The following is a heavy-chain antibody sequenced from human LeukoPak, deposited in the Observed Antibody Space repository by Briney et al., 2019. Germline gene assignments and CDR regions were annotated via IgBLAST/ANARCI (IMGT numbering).Heavy chain of an antibody. D-gene: IGHD3-10*01. J-gene: IGHJ6*03. V-gene: IGHV4-34*01. CDR2: ISQNGDS. CDR1: GGSLSFYY. CDR3: ATVRASYYYGSGSYGNYYYYMDV. Sequence: SETLSLTCGVSGGSLSFYYWSWIRQSPGKGLEWIAEISQNGDSNYNMSLKSRVTISLDKSKNQVSLKLNSVTAADTAVYYCATVRASYYYGSGSYGNYYYYMDVWGKGTTVTISS.